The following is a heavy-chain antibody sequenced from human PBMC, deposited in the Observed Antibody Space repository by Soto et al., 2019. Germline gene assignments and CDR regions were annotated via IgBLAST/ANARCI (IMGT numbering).Heavy chain of an antibody. D-gene: IGHD1-7*01. CDR1: GGSISSFY. V-gene: IGHV4-59*01. CDR3: ATRPPDGNFFGVFDF. Sequence: SETLSLTCSVSGGSISSFYWSWIRQSPGKGPEWIGFVHHSGTTNYNPSLESRVTMSLDTSKSQFSLKLNAVTAADTAVYYCATRPPDGNFFGVFDFWSQGTLVTVSS. J-gene: IGHJ4*02. CDR2: VHHSGTT.